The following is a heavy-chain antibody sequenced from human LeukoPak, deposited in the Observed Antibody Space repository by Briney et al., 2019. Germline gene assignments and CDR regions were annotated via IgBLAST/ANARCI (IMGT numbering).Heavy chain of an antibody. CDR2: IYFSGST. CDR3: ARENVEMATIPRAFDI. V-gene: IGHV4-59*01. J-gene: IGHJ3*02. Sequence: SETLSLTCTVSGGSISSYYWSWIRQPPGKGLEWIGYIYFSGSTNYNPSLKSRVTISVATSKNQFSLKLSSVTAADTAVYYCARENVEMATIPRAFDIWGQGTMVTAS. D-gene: IGHD5-24*01. CDR1: GGSISSYY.